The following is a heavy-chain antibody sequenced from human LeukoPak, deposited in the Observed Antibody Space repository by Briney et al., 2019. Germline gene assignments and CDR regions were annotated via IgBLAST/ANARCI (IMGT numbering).Heavy chain of an antibody. CDR1: GYIFTSYA. J-gene: IGHJ4*02. D-gene: IGHD5-12*01. V-gene: IGHV1-3*01. Sequence: ASVKVSCKASGYIFTSYAIHWVRQAPGHGLEWMGWINAGNSNTKYSQKLQGRVTITRDTSASAAYMELSSLRSEDTAVYYCARGKRNSDYDYFDYWGQGTLVTVSS. CDR3: ARGKRNSDYDYFDY. CDR2: INAGNSNT.